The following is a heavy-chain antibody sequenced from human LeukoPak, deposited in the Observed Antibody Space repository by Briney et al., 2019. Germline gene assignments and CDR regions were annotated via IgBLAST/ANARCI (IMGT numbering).Heavy chain of an antibody. J-gene: IGHJ6*03. V-gene: IGHV1-69*05. CDR3: ASQRITIFGVVPRDYYYYMDV. D-gene: IGHD3-3*01. CDR1: GGTFSSYA. CDR2: IIPIFGTA. Sequence: ASVKVSCKASGGTFSSYAISWVRQAPGQGLEWMGGIIPIFGTANYAQKFQGRVTITTDESTSTAYMELSSLRSGDTAVYYCASQRITIFGVVPRDYYYYMDVWGKGTTVTVSS.